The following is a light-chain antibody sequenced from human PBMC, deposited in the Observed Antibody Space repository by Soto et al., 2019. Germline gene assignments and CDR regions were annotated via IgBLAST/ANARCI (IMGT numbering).Light chain of an antibody. J-gene: IGKJ2*01. CDR1: QDISSA. CDR2: GAS. V-gene: IGKV1D-13*01. Sequence: ASQLTQSPSSLSASVGDRVTITCRASQDISSALVWYQQKPGKAPKLLIYGASSLESGVPSRFSGGGSGTDFTLTIRNLQPEDFATYHCQQFKNYPRTFGQGTKLEIK. CDR3: QQFKNYPRT.